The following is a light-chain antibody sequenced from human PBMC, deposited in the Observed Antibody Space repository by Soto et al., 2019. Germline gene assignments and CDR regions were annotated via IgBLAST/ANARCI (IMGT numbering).Light chain of an antibody. CDR1: QSISRW. Sequence: IQMTQSPSTLSASVGARLLPPCRASQSISRWVAWYQHKEGKAPKVMIYDASNLDTGVPSRFSGSGYGTEFNLTISGLQTDDFATYYCQQYYTYMATFGQGTKVDIK. J-gene: IGKJ1*01. CDR3: QQYYTYMAT. V-gene: IGKV1-5*01. CDR2: DAS.